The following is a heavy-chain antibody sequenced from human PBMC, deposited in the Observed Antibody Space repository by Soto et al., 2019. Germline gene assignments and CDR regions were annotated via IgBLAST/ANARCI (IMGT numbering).Heavy chain of an antibody. CDR3: VEGWNDF. V-gene: IGHV3-15*01. CDR2: IKSKSDGGAR. CDR1: GFMFSSAW. J-gene: IGHJ4*02. D-gene: IGHD1-1*01. Sequence: EVQVVESGGDLVKPGGSLRLSCVTSGFMFSSAWMSWVRQAPGKGLEWVGRIKSKSDGGARDYAAPVKGRFSISRDDSKNTVYLQMNSLRAEDKAVYYCVEGWNDFWGQGTLVTVSS.